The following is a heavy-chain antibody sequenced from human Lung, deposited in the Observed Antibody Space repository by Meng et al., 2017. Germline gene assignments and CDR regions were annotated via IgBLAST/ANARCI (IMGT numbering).Heavy chain of an antibody. J-gene: IGHJ4*02. CDR2: IYYSGST. Sequence: SETLSLTCTVSGGSISSSSYYWGWIRQPPGKGLEWFGSIYYSGSTYYNPSLESRVTISVDTSKNQFSLKLSSVTAADTAVYYCATGDGYCSGGSCYPGVAGYWGQGTLVTVSS. CDR1: GGSISSSSYY. D-gene: IGHD2-15*01. V-gene: IGHV4-39*07. CDR3: ATGDGYCSGGSCYPGVAGY.